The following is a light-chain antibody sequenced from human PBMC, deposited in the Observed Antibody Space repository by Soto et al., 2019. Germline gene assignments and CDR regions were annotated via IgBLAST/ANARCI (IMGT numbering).Light chain of an antibody. Sequence: SCELTQPPSVSVAPGQTARITCGGNNIGSKSVHCYQQKPGQAPVLVVYDDSDRPSGIPERFSGSNSGNTATLTISRVEAGDEADYYCQVWDSSSDLVVFGGGTKLTVL. CDR2: DDS. J-gene: IGLJ2*01. V-gene: IGLV3-21*02. CDR1: NIGSKS. CDR3: QVWDSSSDLVV.